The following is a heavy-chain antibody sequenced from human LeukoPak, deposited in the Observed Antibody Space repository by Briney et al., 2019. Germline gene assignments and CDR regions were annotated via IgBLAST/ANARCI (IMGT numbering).Heavy chain of an antibody. CDR3: ARRAPLKQWQAYFDY. CDR1: GGSINSYSYY. V-gene: IGHV4-39*01. Sequence: SETLSLTCTVSGGSINSYSYYWGWIRQPPGKGLEWIGNIYYSGSTYYNPSLKSRVTISVDTSKNKFSLKLSSVTAADTAVYYCARRAPLKQWQAYFDYWGQGNLVTVSS. CDR2: IYYSGST. J-gene: IGHJ4*02. D-gene: IGHD6-19*01.